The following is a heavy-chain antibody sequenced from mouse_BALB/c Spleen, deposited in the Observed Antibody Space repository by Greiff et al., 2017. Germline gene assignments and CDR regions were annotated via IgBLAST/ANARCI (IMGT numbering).Heavy chain of an antibody. V-gene: IGHV5-6-5*01. CDR3: ARGITTVFDY. Sequence: EVQGVESGGGLVKPGGSLKLSCAASGFTFSSYAISWVRQTPEKRLEWVASISSGGSTYYPDSVKGRFTISRDNARNILYLQMSSLRSEDTAMYYCARGITTVFDYWGQGTTLTVSS. CDR1: GFTFSSYA. CDR2: ISSGGST. J-gene: IGHJ2*01. D-gene: IGHD1-1*01.